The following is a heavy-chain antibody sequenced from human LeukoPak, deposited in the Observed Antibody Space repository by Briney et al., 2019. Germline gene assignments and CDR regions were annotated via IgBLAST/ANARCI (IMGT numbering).Heavy chain of an antibody. D-gene: IGHD6-13*01. J-gene: IGHJ4*02. CDR1: GYTFTSYG. CDR2: ISAYNGNA. V-gene: IGHV1-18*01. Sequence: ASVKVSCKASGYTFTSYGISWVRQAPGQGLEWMGWISAYNGNANYAQKLQGRVTMTTDTSTSTAYMELRSLRSDDTAVYYCARWGYSSSWYEGGYWGQGTLVTVSS. CDR3: ARWGYSSSWYEGGY.